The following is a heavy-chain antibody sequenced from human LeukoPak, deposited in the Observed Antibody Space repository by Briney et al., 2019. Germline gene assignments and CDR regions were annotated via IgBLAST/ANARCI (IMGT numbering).Heavy chain of an antibody. D-gene: IGHD2-15*01. CDR2: TGYDGTNK. J-gene: IGHJ4*02. Sequence: GGSLSLSCAATGFSFSHYGMHWVRQAAGKGLEWVTFTGYDGTNKYYADSVKGRFTISRDNSKNTLYLQMSSLRVEDTAIYYCAKERYCSGGNCYPDDNWGQGTLVTVSS. V-gene: IGHV3-30*02. CDR1: GFSFSHYG. CDR3: AKERYCSGGNCYPDDN.